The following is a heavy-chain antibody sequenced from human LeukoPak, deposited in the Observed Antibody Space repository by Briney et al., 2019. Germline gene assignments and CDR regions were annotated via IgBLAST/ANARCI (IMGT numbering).Heavy chain of an antibody. Sequence: GGSLRLSCAASGFTFSSYWMSWVRQAPGKGLEWVANIKENGSEKYYVDSVKGRFNLSRENDKNSLFLQLNSVRAGDRSVYSCALGSSPWGQGTLGTVSS. CDR3: ALGSSP. CDR2: IKENGSEK. V-gene: IGHV3-7*01. CDR1: GFTFSSYW. J-gene: IGHJ5*02. D-gene: IGHD3-10*01.